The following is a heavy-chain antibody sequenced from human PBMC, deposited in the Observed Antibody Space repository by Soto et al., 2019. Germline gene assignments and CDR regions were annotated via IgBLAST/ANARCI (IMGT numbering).Heavy chain of an antibody. CDR2: IYSDDDK. D-gene: IGHD5-18*01. CDR1: GFSLSTSGVG. CDR3: AYSGVGVCGYGYGCFDF. V-gene: IGHV2-5*02. J-gene: IGHJ4*02. Sequence: ITLKESGPTLVKPTQTLTLTYAFSGFSLSTSGVGVGWICQLPGEALEWLTFIYSDDDKRYSPSLKTTLTITKDTPRNQMVLTMTNMDPVDTATYHRAYSGVGVCGYGYGCFDFWGQVTLVTVYS.